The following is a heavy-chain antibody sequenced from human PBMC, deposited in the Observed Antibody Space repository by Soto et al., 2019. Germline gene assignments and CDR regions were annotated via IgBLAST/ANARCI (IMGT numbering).Heavy chain of an antibody. CDR2: ISYDGSNK. V-gene: IGHV3-30*18. J-gene: IGHJ6*02. CDR3: AKDRDGYYYYGMDV. Sequence: GSLRLSCAASGFTFSSYGMHWVRQAPGKGLEWVAVISYDGSNKYYADSVKGRFTISRDNSKNTLYLQMNSLRAEDTAVYYCAKDRDGYYYYGMDVWGQGTTVTVSS. D-gene: IGHD3-10*01. CDR1: GFTFSSYG.